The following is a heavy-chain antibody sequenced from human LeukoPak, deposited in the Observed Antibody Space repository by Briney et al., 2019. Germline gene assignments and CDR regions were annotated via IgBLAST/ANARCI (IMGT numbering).Heavy chain of an antibody. V-gene: IGHV3-23*01. J-gene: IGHJ4*02. D-gene: IGHD3-22*01. CDR3: AKDGLYYDGSEHVYYFDS. CDR2: IIYSGGAA. CDR1: GFTFSRSA. Sequence: GGSLRLPCAASGFTFSRSAMTWVRQGPGTGLEFVASIIYSGGAAYYADSVKGRFTISRDNSKNTLYLQMNSLRAEDTALYYCAKDGLYYDGSEHVYYFDSWGQGTLVTVFS.